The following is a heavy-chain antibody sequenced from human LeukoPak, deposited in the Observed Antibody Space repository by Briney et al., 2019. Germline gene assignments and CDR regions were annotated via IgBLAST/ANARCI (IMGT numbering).Heavy chain of an antibody. CDR1: GGSVSSGSYY. J-gene: IGHJ6*02. Sequence: SETLSLTCTVSGGSVSSGSYYWSWIRQPPGKGLEWIGEINHSGSTNYNPSLKSRVTISVDTSKNQFSLKLSSVTAADTAVYYCATEYGMDVWGQGTTVTVSS. V-gene: IGHV4-39*07. CDR2: INHSGST. CDR3: ATEYGMDV.